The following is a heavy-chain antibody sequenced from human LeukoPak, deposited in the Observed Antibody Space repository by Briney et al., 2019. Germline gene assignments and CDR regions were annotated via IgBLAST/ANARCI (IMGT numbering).Heavy chain of an antibody. CDR2: ISSGSSYI. Sequence: GGSLRLSCAASGFTFSSYTMNWVRQAPGKGLEWVSSISSGSSYIYYADSLKGRFTISRDNAKHSLYLQMNSLIAEDTAVYYCARDGYNLMGFDYWGQGTLVTVSS. D-gene: IGHD5-24*01. V-gene: IGHV3-21*01. CDR3: ARDGYNLMGFDY. CDR1: GFTFSSYT. J-gene: IGHJ4*02.